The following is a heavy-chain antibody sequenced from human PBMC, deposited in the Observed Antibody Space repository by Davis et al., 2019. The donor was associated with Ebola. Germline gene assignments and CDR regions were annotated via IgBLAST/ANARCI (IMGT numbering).Heavy chain of an antibody. V-gene: IGHV4-39*01. J-gene: IGHJ4*02. Sequence: PSETLSLTCTVSGGSISSSSYYWGWIRQPPGKGLEWIGSIYYSGSTYYNPSLKSRVTISVDTSKNQFSLKLSSVTAADTAVYYCASRSYYYDSSGYYPPDYWGQGTLVTVSS. CDR1: GGSISSSSYY. D-gene: IGHD3-22*01. CDR3: ASRSYYYDSSGYYPPDY. CDR2: IYYSGST.